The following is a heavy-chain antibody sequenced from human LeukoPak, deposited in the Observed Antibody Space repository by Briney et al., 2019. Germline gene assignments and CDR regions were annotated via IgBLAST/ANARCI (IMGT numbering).Heavy chain of an antibody. V-gene: IGHV3-66*01. Sequence: GGSLRLSCAASGFTFSSYAMSWVRQAPGKGLEWVSVIYSGGSTYYADSVKGRFAISRDNSKNTLYLQMNSLRAEDTAVYYCAKEVQVERRKDGFDIWGQGTMVTVSS. CDR1: GFTFSSYA. J-gene: IGHJ3*02. CDR2: IYSGGST. D-gene: IGHD1-1*01. CDR3: AKEVQVERRKDGFDI.